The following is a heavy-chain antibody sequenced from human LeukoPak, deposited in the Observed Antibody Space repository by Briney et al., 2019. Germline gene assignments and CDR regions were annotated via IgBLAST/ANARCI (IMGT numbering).Heavy chain of an antibody. Sequence: PGGSLRLSCAVSGLTFRDAWMSWVRQAPGKGLEWVGRIKSLAVGGTTDYAAPVKGSFTISRVDSKNTVYLQMNSLKTEDTAVYYCTHDSSGYYSLHSWGQGTLVTVSS. CDR3: THDSSGYYSLHS. V-gene: IGHV3-15*01. J-gene: IGHJ4*02. CDR1: GLTFRDAW. D-gene: IGHD3-22*01. CDR2: IKSLAVGGTT.